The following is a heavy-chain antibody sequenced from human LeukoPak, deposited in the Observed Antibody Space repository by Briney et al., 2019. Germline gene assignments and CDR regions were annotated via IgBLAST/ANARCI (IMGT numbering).Heavy chain of an antibody. J-gene: IGHJ4*02. Sequence: ASVKVSCKASGYTFTSYAMNWVRQAPGQGLEWMGWISAYNGNTNYAQKLQGRVTMTTDTSTSTAYMELRSLRSDDTAVYYCARVRVSQGGYYFDYWGQGTLVTVSS. V-gene: IGHV1-18*01. CDR3: ARVRVSQGGYYFDY. D-gene: IGHD6-6*01. CDR2: ISAYNGNT. CDR1: GYTFTSYA.